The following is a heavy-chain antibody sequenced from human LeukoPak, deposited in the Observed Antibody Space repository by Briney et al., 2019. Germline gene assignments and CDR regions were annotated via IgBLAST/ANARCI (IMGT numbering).Heavy chain of an antibody. D-gene: IGHD1-1*01. CDR1: GFTFSNYA. J-gene: IGHJ4*02. CDR3: AELVGNGTTPTDY. CDR2: ISASGRNR. V-gene: IGHV3-23*01. Sequence: GGSLRLSCAASGFTFSNYAMTWVRQAPGKGLELVSVISASGRNRDYADSVKGRFTISRDNAENTLSLLMNSLRAEDTALYYWAELVGNGTTPTDYWGQGTLVTVSS.